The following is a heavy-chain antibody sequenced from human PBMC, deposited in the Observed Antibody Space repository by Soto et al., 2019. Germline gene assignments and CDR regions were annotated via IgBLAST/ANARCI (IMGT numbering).Heavy chain of an antibody. CDR3: ARGEVTTGVF. Sequence: QVQLQQWGAGLLKPSETLSLTCAVYGGSVGGYYWSWVRQPPGKGLEWIGEINHSGSITYAPSLKIRVTMSVDTSKNQFSLRLNSVTAADTAVYYCARGEVTTGVFWGQGTQVTVSS. D-gene: IGHD4-17*01. CDR2: INHSGSI. J-gene: IGHJ4*02. CDR1: GGSVGGYY. V-gene: IGHV4-34*02.